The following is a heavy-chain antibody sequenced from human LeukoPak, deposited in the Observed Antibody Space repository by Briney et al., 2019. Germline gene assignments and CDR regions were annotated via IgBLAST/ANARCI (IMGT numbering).Heavy chain of an antibody. J-gene: IGHJ4*02. V-gene: IGHV4-30-2*01. D-gene: IGHD5-12*01. CDR1: GGSISSSSYY. CDR2: IYHSGST. Sequence: PSETLSLTCTVSGGSISSSSYYWGWIRQPPGKGLEWIGYIYHSGSTYYNPSLKSRVTISVDRSKNQFSLKLSSVTAADTAVYYCARARGYDLAGFDYWGQGTLVTVSS. CDR3: ARARGYDLAGFDY.